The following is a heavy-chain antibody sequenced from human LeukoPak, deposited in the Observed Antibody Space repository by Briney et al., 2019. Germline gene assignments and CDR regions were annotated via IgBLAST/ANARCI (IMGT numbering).Heavy chain of an antibody. CDR1: GGSISSSSYY. Sequence: SETLSLTCTVSGGSISSSSYYWGWIRQPPGKGLEWIGSIYYSGSTYYNPSLKSRVTISVDTSKNQFSLKLSSVTAAHTAVYYCARTSAGSNWFDPWGQGTLVTVSS. V-gene: IGHV4-39*07. CDR2: IYYSGST. CDR3: ARTSAGSNWFDP. J-gene: IGHJ5*02.